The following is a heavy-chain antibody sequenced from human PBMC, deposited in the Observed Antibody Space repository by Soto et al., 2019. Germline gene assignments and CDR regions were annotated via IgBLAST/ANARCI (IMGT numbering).Heavy chain of an antibody. D-gene: IGHD6-13*01. CDR1: GFSLSTSGVG. CDR2: IYWDDDK. J-gene: IGHJ4*02. Sequence: QITLKESGPTLVKPTQTLTLTCTFSGFSLSTSGVGVGWIRQPPGKALEWLALIYWDDDKRYSPSLKSRLTITTDPSKTQVVLTMTNMDPVDTATYYCAHDGSSSWYNSVDYWGQGTLVTVSS. CDR3: AHDGSSSWYNSVDY. V-gene: IGHV2-5*02.